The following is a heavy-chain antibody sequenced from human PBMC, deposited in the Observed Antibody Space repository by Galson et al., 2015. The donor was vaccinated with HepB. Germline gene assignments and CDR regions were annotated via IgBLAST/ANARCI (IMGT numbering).Heavy chain of an antibody. Sequence: SVKVSCKASGYTFTSYAMHWVRQAPGQRLEWMGWINAGNGNTKYSQKFQGRVTITRDTSASTAYMELSSLRSEDTAVYYCARDREDIVLVGLGYYYYMDVWGKGTTVTVSS. V-gene: IGHV1-3*01. CDR2: INAGNGNT. CDR1: GYTFTSYA. D-gene: IGHD2-8*02. CDR3: ARDREDIVLVGLGYYYYMDV. J-gene: IGHJ6*03.